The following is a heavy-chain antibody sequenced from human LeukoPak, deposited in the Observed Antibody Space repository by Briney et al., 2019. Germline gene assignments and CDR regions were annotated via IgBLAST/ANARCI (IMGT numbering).Heavy chain of an antibody. CDR1: GFTFSSYW. J-gene: IGHJ4*02. Sequence: PGGSLRLSCAASGFTFSSYWMHWVRQAPGKGLVWVSRINSDGSSTSYADSVKGRFTISRDNAKNTLYLQMNGLRAEDTAVYYCARGFKYGGNSNMDYWGQGTLVTVSS. CDR2: INSDGSST. CDR3: ARGFKYGGNSNMDY. D-gene: IGHD4-23*01. V-gene: IGHV3-74*01.